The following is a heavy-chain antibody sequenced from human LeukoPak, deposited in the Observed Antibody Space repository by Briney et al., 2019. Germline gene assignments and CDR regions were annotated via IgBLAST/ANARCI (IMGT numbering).Heavy chain of an antibody. D-gene: IGHD3-22*01. Sequence: ASVKVSCKASGGTFSSYAISWVRQAPGQGLEWMGRIIPILGIANYAQKFQGRVTITADKSTSTAYMELSSLRSEDTAVYYCARDHLMSYDSSGYYSWSWWFDPWGQGTLVTVSS. CDR1: GGTFSSYA. CDR3: ARDHLMSYDSSGYYSWSWWFDP. V-gene: IGHV1-69*04. J-gene: IGHJ5*02. CDR2: IIPILGIA.